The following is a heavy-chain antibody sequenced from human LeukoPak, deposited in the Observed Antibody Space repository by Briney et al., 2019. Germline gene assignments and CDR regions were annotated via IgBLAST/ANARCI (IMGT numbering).Heavy chain of an antibody. CDR2: IYHSGST. V-gene: IGHV4-59*12. Sequence: SETLSLTCTVSGGSISSYYWSWIRQPPGKGLEWIGSIYHSGSTNYNPSLKSRVTISVDTSKNQFSLKLSSVTAADTAVYYCARDMVRGVMTYYYMDVWGKGTTVTISS. CDR3: ARDMVRGVMTYYYMDV. J-gene: IGHJ6*03. CDR1: GGSISSYY. D-gene: IGHD3-10*01.